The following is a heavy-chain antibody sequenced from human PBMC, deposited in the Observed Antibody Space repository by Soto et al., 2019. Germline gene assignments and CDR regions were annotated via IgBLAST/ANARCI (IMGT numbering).Heavy chain of an antibody. CDR2: ISSSSSYI. J-gene: IGHJ6*02. CDR1: RFTFSSYS. CDR3: ARDRDFYYGMDV. V-gene: IGHV3-21*01. Sequence: GGSLRLSCAASRFTFSSYSMNWVRQAPGKGLEWVSSISSSSSYIYYADSVKGRFTISRDNAKKSLYLQMDSLRAEDTAVYYCARDRDFYYGMDVWGQGTTVTVSS.